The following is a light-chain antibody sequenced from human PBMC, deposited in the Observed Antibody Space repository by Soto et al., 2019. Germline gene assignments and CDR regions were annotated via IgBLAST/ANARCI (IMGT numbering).Light chain of an antibody. Sequence: QSVLTQPTSVSGSPGQSIAISCTGTSSDVGGYNSASWYQQHPGKAPKLLIYDVSNRPSGVSNRFSGSKSGNTASLTISGLQAEDEADYYCCSYAGSSTYVFGTGTKVTVL. CDR3: CSYAGSSTYV. J-gene: IGLJ1*01. V-gene: IGLV2-14*03. CDR2: DVS. CDR1: SSDVGGYNS.